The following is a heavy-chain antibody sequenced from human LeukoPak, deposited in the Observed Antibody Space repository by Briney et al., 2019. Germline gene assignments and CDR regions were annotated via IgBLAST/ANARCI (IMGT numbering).Heavy chain of an antibody. D-gene: IGHD3-10*01. CDR2: ISGDGTAR. Sequence: SGGSLRLSCAASGFTSSSYWMHWVRQVPGKGLVWVSRISGDGTARNYADSVKGRFTISRDGAKNTVDLQMNSLRGEDTAVYYCVRGRGSYGWFDPWGQGTLVTVSS. CDR1: GFTSSSYW. J-gene: IGHJ5*02. CDR3: VRGRGSYGWFDP. V-gene: IGHV3-74*01.